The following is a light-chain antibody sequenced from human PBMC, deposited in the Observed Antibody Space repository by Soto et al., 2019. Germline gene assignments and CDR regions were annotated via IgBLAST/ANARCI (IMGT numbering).Light chain of an antibody. J-gene: IGLJ1*01. Sequence: QSALTQPASVSRSPGQSIAISCTGTSNDVGAYHFVSWFQQHPGKAPKLIIYDVENRPSGVSARFSASKSGNTASLTISGLQAEDEADYYCSSYVTDDTYVFGSGTKITVL. CDR2: DVE. CDR3: SSYVTDDTYV. V-gene: IGLV2-14*03. CDR1: SNDVGAYHF.